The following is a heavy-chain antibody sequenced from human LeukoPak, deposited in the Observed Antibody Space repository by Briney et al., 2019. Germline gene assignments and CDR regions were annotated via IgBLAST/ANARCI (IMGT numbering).Heavy chain of an antibody. J-gene: IGHJ5*02. Sequence: GGSLRLSCAASGFTFSSYGMHWVRQAPGKGLEWVAVIWYDGSNKYYADSVKGRFTISRDSSKNTLYLQMNSLRAEDTAVYYCARDRVITHFSWFDPWGQGTLVTVSS. CDR3: ARDRVITHFSWFDP. V-gene: IGHV3-33*01. D-gene: IGHD2-21*01. CDR2: IWYDGSNK. CDR1: GFTFSSYG.